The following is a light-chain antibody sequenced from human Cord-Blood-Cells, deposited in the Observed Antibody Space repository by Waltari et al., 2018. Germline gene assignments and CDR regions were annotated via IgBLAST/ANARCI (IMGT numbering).Light chain of an antibody. J-gene: IGLJ3*02. CDR2: VGTGGIVG. Sequence: QPVLTQPPSASASLGASVTLTCTLSSGSSNYKVDWYQQRPGKGPRFVMRVGTGGIVGSKGDGIPDRFSVLGSGLNRYLTIKNIQEEDESDYHCGADHGSGSNFVRVFGVGTKLTVL. V-gene: IGLV9-49*01. CDR3: GADHGSGSNFVRV. CDR1: SGSSNYK.